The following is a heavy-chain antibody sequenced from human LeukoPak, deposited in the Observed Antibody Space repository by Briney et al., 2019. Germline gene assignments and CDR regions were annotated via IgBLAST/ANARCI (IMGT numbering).Heavy chain of an antibody. V-gene: IGHV4-59*01. CDR1: GAPIRNYY. J-gene: IGHJ6*02. D-gene: IGHD2-8*02. CDR2: IYNRGST. Sequence: SETLSLTCTVSGAPIRNYYWNWIRQPPGKGLEWIGHIYNRGSTKYHPSLESRVTISVDTSKHQCSLKLSSVTAADTAVYYCARENILVGRAGLDYYYGFDVWGQGTTVTVSS. CDR3: ARENILVGRAGLDYYYGFDV.